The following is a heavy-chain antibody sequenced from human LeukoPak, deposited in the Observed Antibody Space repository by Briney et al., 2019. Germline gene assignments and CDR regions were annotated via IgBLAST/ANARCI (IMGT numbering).Heavy chain of an antibody. V-gene: IGHV4-59*11. CDR1: GGSISSHY. CDR3: ARVEGYCGSTSCSRPFDY. Sequence: PSETLSLTCTVSGGSISSHYWSWIRQPPGKGLEWIGYIYYSGSTNYNPSLKSRVTISVDTSKNQFSLKLSSVTAADTAVYYCARVEGYCGSTSCSRPFDYWGQGTLVTVSS. D-gene: IGHD2-2*01. CDR2: IYYSGST. J-gene: IGHJ4*02.